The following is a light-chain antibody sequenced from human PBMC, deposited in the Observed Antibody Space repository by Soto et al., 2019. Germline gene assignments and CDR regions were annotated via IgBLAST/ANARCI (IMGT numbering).Light chain of an antibody. V-gene: IGLV2-14*01. CDR3: SSYTNINTRACV. CDR2: EVT. CDR1: SGDIGSYNR. J-gene: IGLJ1*01. Sequence: LTQPASVSGSPGQSITISCTGTSGDIGSYNRVSWYQQHPGKAPKLIIYEVTDRPSGVSNRFSGSKSGNTASLTISGLQAEDEAEYYCSSYTNINTRACVFGTGTKVTV.